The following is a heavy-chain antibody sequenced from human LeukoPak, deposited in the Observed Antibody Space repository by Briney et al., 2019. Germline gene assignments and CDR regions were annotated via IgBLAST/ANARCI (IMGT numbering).Heavy chain of an antibody. D-gene: IGHD6-25*01. J-gene: IGHJ5*02. CDR2: SYYSGST. V-gene: IGHV4-39*01. Sequence: SETLSLTCTVSGGSISSSSYYWGWIRQPPGKGLEWIGSSYYSGSTYYNPSLKSRVTISVDTSKNQFSLKLSSVTAADTAVYYCARHRGGSETPGHWFDPWGQGTLVTVSS. CDR3: ARHRGGSETPGHWFDP. CDR1: GGSISSSSYY.